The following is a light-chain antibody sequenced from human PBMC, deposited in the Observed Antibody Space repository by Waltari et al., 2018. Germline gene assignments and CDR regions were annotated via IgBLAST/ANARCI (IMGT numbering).Light chain of an antibody. CDR1: NSDVGAYKY. CDR3: CSYADTYSWV. V-gene: IGLV2-11*01. CDR2: DVT. Sequence: QSALTQPRSVSGSTGQSVTISCTGTNSDVGAYKYVSWYQQHPGKAPKLIIYDVTKRPSGVPDRFSGSKSGNTASLTISGLQAEDEADYYCCSYADTYSWVFGGGTKLTVL. J-gene: IGLJ3*02.